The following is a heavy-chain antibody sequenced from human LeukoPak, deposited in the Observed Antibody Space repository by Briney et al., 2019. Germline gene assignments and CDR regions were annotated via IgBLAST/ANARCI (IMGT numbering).Heavy chain of an antibody. V-gene: IGHV4-4*02. CDR2: IYHSGST. CDR3: ARGTYSSSWYTFDY. J-gene: IGHJ4*02. D-gene: IGHD6-13*01. Sequence: SGTLSLTCAVSGGSISSSNWWSWVRQPPGKGLEWIGEIYHSGSTNYNPSLKGRVTISVDKSKNQFSLKLSSVTAADTAVYYCARGTYSSSWYTFDYWGQGTLVTVSS. CDR1: GGSISSSNW.